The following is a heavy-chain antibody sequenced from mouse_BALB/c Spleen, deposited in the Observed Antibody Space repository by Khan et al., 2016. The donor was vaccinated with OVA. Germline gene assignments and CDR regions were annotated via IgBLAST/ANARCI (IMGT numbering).Heavy chain of an antibody. V-gene: IGHV2-6-1*01. CDR2: IWSDGST. D-gene: IGHD2-10*01. J-gene: IGHJ4*01. CDR3: ARQPYYHYYIMDY. CDR1: GFSLTNYG. Sequence: VKLLESGPGLVAPSQSLSITCTISGFSLTNYGVHWLRQPPGKGLEWLVVIWSDGSTTYNSALKSRLSITKDNSKSQVFLKMNSLQTDDTAVYYCARQPYYHYYIMDYWGQGTSVTVSS.